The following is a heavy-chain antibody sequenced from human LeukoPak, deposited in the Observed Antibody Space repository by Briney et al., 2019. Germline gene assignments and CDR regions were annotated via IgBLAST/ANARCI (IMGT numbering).Heavy chain of an antibody. D-gene: IGHD3-10*01. Sequence: SETLSLTCAVSGGSISSGGYSWSWIRQPPGKGLEWIGYIYHSGSTYYNPSLKSRATISVDRSKNQFSLKLSSVTAADTAVYYCARALWFGELNWFDPWGQGTLVTVSS. CDR3: ARALWFGELNWFDP. CDR2: IYHSGST. CDR1: GGSISSGGYS. V-gene: IGHV4-30-2*01. J-gene: IGHJ5*02.